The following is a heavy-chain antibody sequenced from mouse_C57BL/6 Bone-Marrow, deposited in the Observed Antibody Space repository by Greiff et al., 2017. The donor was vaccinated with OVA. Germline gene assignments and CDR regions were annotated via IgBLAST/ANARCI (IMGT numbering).Heavy chain of an antibody. CDR1: GYAFSNYW. V-gene: IGHV1-80*01. CDR3: ARGAY. J-gene: IGHJ2*01. Sequence: VMLVESGAELVKPGASVKISCKASGYAFSNYWMNWVKQRPGKGLEWIGQIYHGDGDINYNGKFKGKATLTADKSSSTDYMQFSSLTSEDSAVYFCARGAYWGQGTALTVSS. CDR2: IYHGDGDI.